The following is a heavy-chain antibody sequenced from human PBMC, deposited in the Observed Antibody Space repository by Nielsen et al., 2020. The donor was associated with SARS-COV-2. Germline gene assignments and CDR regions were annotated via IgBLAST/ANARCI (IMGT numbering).Heavy chain of an antibody. V-gene: IGHV1-2*06. J-gene: IGHJ6*02. CDR3: ARARATILDV. CDR2: INPYSGGT. Sequence: ASVKVSRKASGYTFTDYYIHWVRQAPGQGLEWMGRINPYSGGTNYAQKFQGTVTMTRDASISTVYMELTSDDTAVYYCARARATILDVWGQGTTVAVSS. CDR1: GYTFTDYY. D-gene: IGHD3-3*02.